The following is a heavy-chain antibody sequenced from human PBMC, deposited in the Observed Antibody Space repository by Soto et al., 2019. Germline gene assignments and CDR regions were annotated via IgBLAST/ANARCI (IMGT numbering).Heavy chain of an antibody. D-gene: IGHD3-10*01. CDR3: ARNIDYYHGPGCGNGHGF. Sequence: QVQLVQSGAEVKEPGDSVRVSCEASGYTFTAYYIHWVRQAPGQGLEWMGWINTKFGDTTYAQDFQGRVSMTRDMSTSTVYRELSRPTAADTASNYGARNIDYYHGPGCGNGHGFGGQGTAV. CDR1: GYTFTAYY. CDR2: INTKFGDT. J-gene: IGHJ6*02. V-gene: IGHV1-2*02.